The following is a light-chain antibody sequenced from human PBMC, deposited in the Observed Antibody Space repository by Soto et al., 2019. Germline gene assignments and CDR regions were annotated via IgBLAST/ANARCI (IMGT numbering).Light chain of an antibody. CDR2: AGS. CDR3: QQYKTWPPGT. Sequence: VTTDSPVTVSGAPWERGSLSCRASDRISNNVAWYQQKPGQAPMLLIYAGSTRATGIPARFSGSGSETEFTLPLTSLQSEDFAVYSCQQYKTWPPGTFCQGTLLEIK. V-gene: IGKV3-15*01. CDR1: DRISNN. J-gene: IGKJ5*01.